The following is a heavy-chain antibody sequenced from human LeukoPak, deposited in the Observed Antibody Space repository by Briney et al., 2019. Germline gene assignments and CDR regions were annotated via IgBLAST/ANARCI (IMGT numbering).Heavy chain of an antibody. CDR3: AGCIAAAGTGFDY. CDR2: IYYSGST. J-gene: IGHJ4*02. V-gene: IGHV4-30-4*01. CDR1: GGSISSGDYY. Sequence: SETLSLTCTVSGGSISSGDYYWSWIRQPPGKGLEWIGYIYYSGSTYYNPSLKSRVTISVDTSKNQFSLKLSSVTAADTAVYYCAGCIAAAGTGFDYWGQGTLVTVSS. D-gene: IGHD6-13*01.